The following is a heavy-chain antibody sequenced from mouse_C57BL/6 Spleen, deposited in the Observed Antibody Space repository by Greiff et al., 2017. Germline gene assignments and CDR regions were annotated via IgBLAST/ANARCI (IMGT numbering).Heavy chain of an antibody. CDR2: IDPEDGET. J-gene: IGHJ3*01. CDR3: ATEYYYGSSGFAY. V-gene: IGHV14-2*01. D-gene: IGHD1-1*01. CDR1: GFNIKDYY. Sequence: VQLKQSGAELVKPGASVKLSCTASGFNIKDYYMHWVKQRTEQGLEWIGRIDPEDGETKYAPKFQGKATITADTSSNTAYLQLSSLTSEDTAVYYCATEYYYGSSGFAYWGQGTLVTVSA.